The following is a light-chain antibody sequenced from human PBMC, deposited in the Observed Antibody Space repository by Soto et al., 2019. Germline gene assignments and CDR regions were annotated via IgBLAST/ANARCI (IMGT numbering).Light chain of an antibody. V-gene: IGKV3-20*01. CDR1: QSVTTR. CDR3: QQYGGSPTT. CDR2: GAS. J-gene: IGKJ5*01. Sequence: IVLTQSPGTLSLSPGERVTLSCRAGQSVTTRLAWYQHKPGQAPTLLMSGASNRASGVPVRFSGSGSGTDFTLTITRLEPEDFALYYCQQYGGSPTTFGLGTRLEIK.